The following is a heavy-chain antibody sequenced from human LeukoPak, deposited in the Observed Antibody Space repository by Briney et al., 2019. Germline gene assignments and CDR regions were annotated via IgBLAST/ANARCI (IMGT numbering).Heavy chain of an antibody. Sequence: PGGSLRLSCAASGFTFSSYAMSWVRQAPGKGLEWVAVISYDGSNKYYADSVKGRFTISRDNSKNTLYLQMNSLRAEDTAVYYCARDQYYYDSSGYWGYWGQGTLVTVSS. D-gene: IGHD3-22*01. CDR2: ISYDGSNK. J-gene: IGHJ4*02. V-gene: IGHV3-30-3*01. CDR1: GFTFSSYA. CDR3: ARDQYYYDSSGYWGY.